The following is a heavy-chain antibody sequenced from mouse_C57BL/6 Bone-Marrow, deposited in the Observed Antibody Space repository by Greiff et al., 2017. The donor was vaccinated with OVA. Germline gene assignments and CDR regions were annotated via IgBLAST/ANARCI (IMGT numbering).Heavy chain of an antibody. J-gene: IGHJ1*03. V-gene: IGHV1-55*01. CDR1: GYTFTSYW. Sequence: QVQLQQPGAELVKPGASVKMSCKASGYTFTSYWITWVKQRPGQGLEWIGDIYPGSGSTNYNEKFKGKATLTVDTSSSTAYMQLSSLTSEDSAVYYCARREGIYDGYFDWYFDVWGTGTTVTVSS. D-gene: IGHD2-3*01. CDR2: IYPGSGST. CDR3: ARREGIYDGYFDWYFDV.